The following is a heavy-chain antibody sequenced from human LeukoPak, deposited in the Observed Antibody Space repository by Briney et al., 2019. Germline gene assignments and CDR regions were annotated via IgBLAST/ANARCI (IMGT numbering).Heavy chain of an antibody. J-gene: IGHJ3*02. CDR1: GFTFSSYA. Sequence: GGSLRLSCAASGFTFSSYAMTWVRQAPGKGLEWVSSISDSGGRTYHADSVKGRFTISRDNSKNTLFLQMNSLRAEDTAVYYCASDDYGGFDIWGQGTMVTVSS. CDR2: ISDSGGRT. D-gene: IGHD4-23*01. V-gene: IGHV3-23*01. CDR3: ASDDYGGFDI.